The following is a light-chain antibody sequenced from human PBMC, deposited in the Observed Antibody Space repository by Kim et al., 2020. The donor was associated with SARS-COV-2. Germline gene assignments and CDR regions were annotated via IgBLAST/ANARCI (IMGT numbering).Light chain of an antibody. Sequence: SASVGERATITGRASKSSSSWLAWYQQKPGKAPKLLIYKASSLESGVPSRFSGSGSGTEFTLTISSLQPDDCATYYCQQYNSYPYTFGQGTKLEI. CDR1: KSSSSW. CDR2: KAS. V-gene: IGKV1-5*03. CDR3: QQYNSYPYT. J-gene: IGKJ2*01.